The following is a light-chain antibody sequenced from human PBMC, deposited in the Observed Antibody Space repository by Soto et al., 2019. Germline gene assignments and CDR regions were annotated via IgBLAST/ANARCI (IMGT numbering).Light chain of an antibody. CDR2: SNN. CDR1: SSNIGSNP. CDR3: AAWDDSLNGPV. V-gene: IGLV1-44*01. Sequence: QSLLTQTPSASGTPGQRVTISCSGSSSNIGSNPVNWYQQLPGTAPKLLIYSNNQWPSGVPDRFSGSKSGTSASLAISGLQSDDEADYYCAAWDDSLNGPVFGGGTKLTVL. J-gene: IGLJ3*02.